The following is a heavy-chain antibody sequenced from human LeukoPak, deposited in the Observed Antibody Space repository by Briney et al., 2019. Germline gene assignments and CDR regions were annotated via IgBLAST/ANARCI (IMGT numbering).Heavy chain of an antibody. V-gene: IGHV1-69*04. D-gene: IGHD1-14*01. CDR1: GGTFSSYA. Sequence: SVKVSCKASGGTFSSYAISWVRQAPGQGLEWMGRIFPILGIANYAQKFQGRVTITADKSTSTAYMELSSLRSEDTAVYYCARARRILGLRNPDSPHNYYYYYGMDVWGQGTTVTVSS. J-gene: IGHJ6*02. CDR3: ARARRILGLRNPDSPHNYYYYYGMDV. CDR2: IFPILGIA.